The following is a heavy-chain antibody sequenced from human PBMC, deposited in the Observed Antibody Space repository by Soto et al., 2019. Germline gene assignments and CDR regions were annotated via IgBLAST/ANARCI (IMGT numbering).Heavy chain of an antibody. CDR3: ARGVLQQLAQPQGWFDP. Sequence: QVQLVQSGAEVKKPGASVKVSCKASGYTFTSYYMHWVRQAPGQGLEWMGIINPSGCSTSYAQKFQGRVTMTRDTSTSTVYMELSSRGSEDTAVYYCARGVLQQLAQPQGWFDPWGQGTLVTVSS. CDR1: GYTFTSYY. CDR2: INPSGCST. V-gene: IGHV1-46*01. D-gene: IGHD6-13*01. J-gene: IGHJ5*02.